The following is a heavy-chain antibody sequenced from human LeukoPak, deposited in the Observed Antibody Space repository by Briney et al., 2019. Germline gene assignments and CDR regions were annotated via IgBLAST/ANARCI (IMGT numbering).Heavy chain of an antibody. CDR2: IIPIFGTA. J-gene: IGHJ3*02. Sequence: SVKVSCKASGGTFSSYAISWVRQAPGQGLEWMGGIIPIFGTANYAQKFQGRVSITADESTSTAYMELSSLRSEDTAVYYCARARRYYDILTGYPPQHDAFDIWGQGTMVTVSS. CDR3: ARARRYYDILTGYPPQHDAFDI. V-gene: IGHV1-69*13. D-gene: IGHD3-9*01. CDR1: GGTFSSYA.